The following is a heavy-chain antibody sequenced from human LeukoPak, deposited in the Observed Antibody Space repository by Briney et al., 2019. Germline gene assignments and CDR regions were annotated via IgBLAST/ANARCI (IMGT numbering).Heavy chain of an antibody. CDR3: ARDVWPYCGRPNCYLVSDP. D-gene: IGHD2-2*01. J-gene: IGHJ5*02. V-gene: IGHV1-18*01. CDR1: GYTFTSYG. Sequence: GASVKVSCKASGYTFTSYGISWVRQAPGQGLEWMGWISAYSGNTNYAQNLQGRVTMTTDTSTSTAYMELRSLRSDDTAVYYCARDVWPYCGRPNCYLVSDPWGHGTLVTVSS. CDR2: ISAYSGNT.